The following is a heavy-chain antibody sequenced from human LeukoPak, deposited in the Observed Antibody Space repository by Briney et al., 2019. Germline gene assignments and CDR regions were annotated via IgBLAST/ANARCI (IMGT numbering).Heavy chain of an antibody. CDR3: AKNRYSGSYRDFEY. J-gene: IGHJ4*02. D-gene: IGHD1-26*01. Sequence: GGSLRLSCAASGFTFSSYAMTWVRQAPGKGLEWVSSISASGASTYYADSVKGRFTISRDNSKDTLYLHMNSLRGKDTAVYYCAKNRYSGSYRDFEYWGQGTLVTVSS. CDR1: GFTFSSYA. CDR2: ISASGAST. V-gene: IGHV3-23*01.